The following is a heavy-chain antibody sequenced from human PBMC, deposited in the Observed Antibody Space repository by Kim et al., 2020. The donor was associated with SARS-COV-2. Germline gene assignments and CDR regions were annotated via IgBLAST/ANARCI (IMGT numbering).Heavy chain of an antibody. D-gene: IGHD3-10*01. CDR3: ARGSVQGVIDAASYYYYGMDV. CDR1: GGSFSGYY. CDR2: INHSGST. J-gene: IGHJ6*02. V-gene: IGHV4-34*01. Sequence: SETLSLTCAVYGGSFSGYYWSWIRQPPGKGLEWIGEINHSGSTNYNPSLKSRVTISVDTSKNRFSLKLSSVTAADTAVYYCARGSVQGVIDAASYYYYGMDVWGQGTTVTVSS.